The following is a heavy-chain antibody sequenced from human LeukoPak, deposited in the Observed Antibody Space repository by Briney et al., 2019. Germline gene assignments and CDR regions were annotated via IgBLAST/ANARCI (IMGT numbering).Heavy chain of an antibody. D-gene: IGHD3-16*01. CDR1: GGTFSNYA. CDR2: IIPIFNTT. J-gene: IGHJ6*03. CDR3: ARQGGALQDYHMDV. Sequence: GASLKLSCKATGGTFSNYAISWVRQAPGQGLEWMGRIIPIFNTTNSAQKFQGRVTITADKSSSTAYMELSSLRSDDTAVYYCARQGGALQDYHMDVWGRGTTVTVSS. V-gene: IGHV1-69*06.